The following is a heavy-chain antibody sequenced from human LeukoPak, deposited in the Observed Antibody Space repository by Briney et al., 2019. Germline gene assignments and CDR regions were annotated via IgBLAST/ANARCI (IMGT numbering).Heavy chain of an antibody. D-gene: IGHD2-8*01. Sequence: GESLKISCKGSGYSFTSYWIGWVRQMPGKGLEWMGIIYPGGSDTRYSPSFQGQVTISADKSISTAYLQWSSLKASDTAMYYCARHLSAKSYYYYMDVWGKGTTVTVSS. J-gene: IGHJ6*03. V-gene: IGHV5-51*01. CDR2: IYPGGSDT. CDR3: ARHLSAKSYYYYMDV. CDR1: GYSFTSYW.